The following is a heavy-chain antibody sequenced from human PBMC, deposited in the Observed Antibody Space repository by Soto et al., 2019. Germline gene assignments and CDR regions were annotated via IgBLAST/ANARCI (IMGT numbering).Heavy chain of an antibody. CDR2: IRSNAHGGTT. J-gene: IGHJ4*02. CDR1: GFTFINAW. Sequence: EVQLVESGGGLVKPGESLRLSCAASGFTFINAWMSWVRQAPGKGLEWVGRIRSNAHGGTTDYGAPVNGRFAISRDDSENTVHLQMNSLKTEDTAVYYCTIDGLYSGSFDFWGQGTLVTVSS. CDR3: TIDGLYSGSFDF. D-gene: IGHD1-26*01. V-gene: IGHV3-15*01.